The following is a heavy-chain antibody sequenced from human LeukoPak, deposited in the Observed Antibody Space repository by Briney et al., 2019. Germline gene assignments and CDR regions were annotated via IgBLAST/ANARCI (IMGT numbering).Heavy chain of an antibody. CDR3: ARGSSGWYRKSGDY. CDR1: GFTFSSYE. V-gene: IGHV3-48*03. CDR2: ISSSGSTI. Sequence: GGSLRLSCAASGFTFSSYEMNWVRQAPGKGLEWVSYISSSGSTIYHADSVKGRFTISRDNAKNSLYLQMNSLRAEDTAVYYCARGSSGWYRKSGDYWGQGTLVTVSS. J-gene: IGHJ4*02. D-gene: IGHD6-19*01.